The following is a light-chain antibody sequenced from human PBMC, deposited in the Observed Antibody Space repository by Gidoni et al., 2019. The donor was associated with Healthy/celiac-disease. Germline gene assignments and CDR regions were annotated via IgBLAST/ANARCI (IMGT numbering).Light chain of an antibody. Sequence: DIQMTQSPSSLSASVGDRVTITCRASPSISSYLNWYQQKPGKAPKLLIYAASSLQSGVPSRFSGSGSGTDFTLTISSLQPEDFATYYCQQSYSTPVVTFGQGTKVEIK. CDR2: AAS. J-gene: IGKJ1*01. CDR3: QQSYSTPVVT. CDR1: PSISSY. V-gene: IGKV1-39*01.